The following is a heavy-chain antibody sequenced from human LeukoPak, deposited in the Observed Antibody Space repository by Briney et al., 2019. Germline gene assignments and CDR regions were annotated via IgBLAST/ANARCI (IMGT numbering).Heavy chain of an antibody. CDR3: ARDRPLITMVRGVTFDY. CDR1: GYTFTGYY. Sequence: GASVKVSCKASGYTFTGYYMHWVRQAPGQGLEWMGWINPNSGGTNYAQKFQGRVTMTRDTSISTAYMELSRLRSDDTAVYHCARDRPLITMVRGVTFDYWGQGTLVTVSS. V-gene: IGHV1-2*02. J-gene: IGHJ4*02. D-gene: IGHD3-10*01. CDR2: INPNSGGT.